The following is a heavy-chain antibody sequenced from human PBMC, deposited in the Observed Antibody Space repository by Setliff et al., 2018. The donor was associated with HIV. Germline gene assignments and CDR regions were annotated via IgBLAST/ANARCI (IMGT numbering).Heavy chain of an antibody. CDR1: GFTFRNYD. CDR3: ARYAGGYPLNDVFDI. V-gene: IGHV3-13*01. Sequence: LSLTCAVSGFTFRNYDMHWVRQAPGKGLEWVSGIGTVGDTYYPDSVKGRFTVSRDNAKNTLYLQMNSLRAEDTAVYYCARYAGGYPLNDVFDIWGQGTMVTVSS. CDR2: IGTVGDT. J-gene: IGHJ3*02. D-gene: IGHD3-22*01.